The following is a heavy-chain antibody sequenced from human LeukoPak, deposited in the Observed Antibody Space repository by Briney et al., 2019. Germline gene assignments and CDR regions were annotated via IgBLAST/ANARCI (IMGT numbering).Heavy chain of an antibody. D-gene: IGHD2-15*01. J-gene: IGHJ3*02. V-gene: IGHV3-15*01. Sequence: GGSLRLSCAASGFTFSSYSMNWVRQAPGKGREWVGRIKSKTDGETTDYAAPVKGRFTISRDGSKNTLYLQMNSLKTEDTAMYYCTTLVVVAMTDAFDIWGQGTMVTVSS. CDR3: TTLVVVAMTDAFDI. CDR1: GFTFSSYS. CDR2: IKSKTDGETT.